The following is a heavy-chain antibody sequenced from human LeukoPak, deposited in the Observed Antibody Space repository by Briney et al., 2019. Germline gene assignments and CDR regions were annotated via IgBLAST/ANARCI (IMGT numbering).Heavy chain of an antibody. V-gene: IGHV4-59*01. Sequence: SETLSLTCTVPGGSISSYYWSWIRQPPGKGLEWIGYIYYSGSTNYNPSLKSRVTISVDTSKNQFSLKLSSVTAADTAVYYCARVTGYMIEDYFDYWGQGTLVTVSS. J-gene: IGHJ4*02. D-gene: IGHD3-22*01. CDR1: GGSISSYY. CDR3: ARVTGYMIEDYFDY. CDR2: IYYSGST.